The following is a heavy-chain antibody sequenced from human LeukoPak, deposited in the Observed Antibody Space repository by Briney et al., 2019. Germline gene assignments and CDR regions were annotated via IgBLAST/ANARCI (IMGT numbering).Heavy chain of an antibody. CDR3: AREAEAFDI. Sequence: GGSLRLSCAASGFTFSRYAMHWVRQAPGKGLEWVAVISYDGSNKYYADSVKGRFTISRDNSKNTLYLQMNSLRAEDTAVYYCAREAEAFDIWGQGTMVIVSS. CDR1: GFTFSRYA. V-gene: IGHV3-30-3*01. J-gene: IGHJ3*02. CDR2: ISYDGSNK.